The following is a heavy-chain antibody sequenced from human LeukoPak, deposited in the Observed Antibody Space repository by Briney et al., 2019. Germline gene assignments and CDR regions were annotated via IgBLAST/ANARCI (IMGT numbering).Heavy chain of an antibody. D-gene: IGHD3-22*01. CDR3: AKFRYHSNDNNYLDFNY. CDR1: GFTFSSYA. Sequence: PGGSLRLSCAASGFTFSSYAMGWVRQAPGKGPEWVSTVSGSGGHTSLADSVKGRFTISRDNSKNTLELQMNSLKVEDTAVYYCAKFRYHSNDNNYLDFNYWGQGTLVTVSS. J-gene: IGHJ4*02. CDR2: VSGSGGHT. V-gene: IGHV3-23*01.